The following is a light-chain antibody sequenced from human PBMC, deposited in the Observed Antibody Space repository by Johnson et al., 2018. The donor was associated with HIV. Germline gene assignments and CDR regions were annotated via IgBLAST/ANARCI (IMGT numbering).Light chain of an antibody. J-gene: IGLJ1*01. CDR3: GKWDIRLSIIYV. V-gene: IGLV1-51*02. CDR1: SSNIGNKY. CDR2: ENN. Sequence: QSVLTQPPSVSAAPGQKVTISCSGSSSNIGNKYVSWYQQLPGTAPKLLIYENNKRPSGIPDRFSGSKSGTSATLDITGLQTGAEADYYGGKWDIRLSIIYVFRSGTKVTVL.